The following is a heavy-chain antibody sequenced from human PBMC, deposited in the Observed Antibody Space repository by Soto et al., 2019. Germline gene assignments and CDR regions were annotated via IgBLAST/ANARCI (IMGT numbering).Heavy chain of an antibody. V-gene: IGHV1-2*02. J-gene: IGHJ4*02. CDR2: INPKTDDT. CDR3: ARDGGVYDDYDY. D-gene: IGHD4-17*01. CDR1: GYTFTGYF. Sequence: ASVKVSCKAFGYTFTGYFVHWVRQAPGQGLEWMGWINPKTDDTNYGQNFQGRVTMTRDTSISTLYMELRRLTSDDTAVYYCARDGGVYDDYDYWGQGTLVTVSS.